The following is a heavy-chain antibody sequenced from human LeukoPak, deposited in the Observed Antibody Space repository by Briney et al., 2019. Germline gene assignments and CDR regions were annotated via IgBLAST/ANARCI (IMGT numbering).Heavy chain of an antibody. Sequence: GASVKVSCKASGYTFTSYAMNWVRQAPGQGLEWMGWINTNTGDPTYAQGFTGRFVFSLDTSVSTAYLQISSLKAEDTAVYYCARDHVKLTSSFHPFDAFDVWSQGTLVTVSS. CDR3: ARDHVKLTSSFHPFDAFDV. CDR1: GYTFTSYA. V-gene: IGHV7-4-1*02. J-gene: IGHJ3*01. D-gene: IGHD2-2*01. CDR2: INTNTGDP.